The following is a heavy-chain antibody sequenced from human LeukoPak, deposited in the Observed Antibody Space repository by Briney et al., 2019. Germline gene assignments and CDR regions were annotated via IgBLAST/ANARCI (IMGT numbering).Heavy chain of an antibody. Sequence: SETLSLTCTVFGVSISNYFWSWLRQPAGKGLEWIGRFYASGTTYYNPSLRSRVTLSMDTSKNHFSLKLTSVTAADTAVYYCARTHCGGGSCDTFDPWGQGTLVNVSS. CDR3: ARTHCGGGSCDTFDP. V-gene: IGHV4-4*07. J-gene: IGHJ5*02. CDR2: FYASGTT. CDR1: GVSISNYF. D-gene: IGHD2-21*01.